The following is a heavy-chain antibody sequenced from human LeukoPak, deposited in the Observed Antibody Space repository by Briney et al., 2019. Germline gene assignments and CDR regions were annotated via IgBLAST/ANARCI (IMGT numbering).Heavy chain of an antibody. CDR2: IKQDGSER. D-gene: IGHD3-9*01. CDR1: EFTFSTYW. V-gene: IGHV3-7*03. J-gene: IGHJ5*02. Sequence: PGGSLRLSCADSEFTFSTYWMSWVRQAPGKGLEWVASIKQDGSERYYVDSVKGRFTISRDNAKNSLYLQMNSLRAEDTALYYCARDLTGGFDPWGQGTLVTVSS. CDR3: ARDLTGGFDP.